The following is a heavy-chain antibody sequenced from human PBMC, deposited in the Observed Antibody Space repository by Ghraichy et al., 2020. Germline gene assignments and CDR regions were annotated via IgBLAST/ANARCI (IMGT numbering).Heavy chain of an antibody. Sequence: GESLNISCAASGFTFSSYDMHWVRQATGKGLEWVSAIGTAGDTYYPGSVKGRFTISRENAKNSLYLQMNSLRAGDTAVYYCARGFYGDYEFPSQDWYFDLWGRGTLVTVSS. CDR1: GFTFSSYD. CDR3: ARGFYGDYEFPSQDWYFDL. D-gene: IGHD4-17*01. V-gene: IGHV3-13*04. CDR2: IGTAGDT. J-gene: IGHJ2*01.